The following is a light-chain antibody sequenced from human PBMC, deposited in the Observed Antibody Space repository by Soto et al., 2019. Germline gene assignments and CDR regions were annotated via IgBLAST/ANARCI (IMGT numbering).Light chain of an antibody. Sequence: LAQPSSVSGSPGQSITISCTGTSTDVGGYNYVSWYQHHPGKGPQLIIYEVSNRPSGVSDRFSGSKSGNKASLIISNLEAEDESDYYCGSYTSTDTPFVFGTGTKVTVL. CDR2: EVS. V-gene: IGLV2-14*01. J-gene: IGLJ1*01. CDR1: STDVGGYNY. CDR3: GSYTSTDTPFV.